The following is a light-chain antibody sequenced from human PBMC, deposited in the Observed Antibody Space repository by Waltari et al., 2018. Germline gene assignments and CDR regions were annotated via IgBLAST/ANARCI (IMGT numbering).Light chain of an antibody. J-gene: IGLJ2*01. CDR3: SSYTSSSTFSVV. Sequence: QSALTQPASVSGSPGQSITISCTGTSSDVGGYNYVSLYQQHPGKAPKLIIYEVTNRPPGVSNRFSGSKSGNTASLTISGLQAEDEADYSCSSYTSSSTFSVVFGGGTKLTVL. CDR2: EVT. V-gene: IGLV2-14*01. CDR1: SSDVGGYNY.